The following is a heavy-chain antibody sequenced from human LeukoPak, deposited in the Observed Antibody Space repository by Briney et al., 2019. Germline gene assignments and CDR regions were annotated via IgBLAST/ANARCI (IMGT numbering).Heavy chain of an antibody. CDR1: GFTVSSNS. D-gene: IGHD2-15*01. CDR2: IFSGGNT. CDR3: ARRAGEYSHPYDY. Sequence: GGSLRLSCTVSGFTVSSNSWSWARQAPGRGLEGVSFIFSGGNTHYSDSVKGRFTISRDNSKNTLYLQMNSLRAEDTAIYYCARRAGEYSHPYDYWGQGTLVTVSS. J-gene: IGHJ4*02. V-gene: IGHV3-53*01.